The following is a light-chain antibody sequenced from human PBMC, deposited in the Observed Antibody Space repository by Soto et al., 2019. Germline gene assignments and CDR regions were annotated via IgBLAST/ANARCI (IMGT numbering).Light chain of an antibody. CDR3: AAWDNSLAAVV. V-gene: IGLV1-44*01. CDR1: NSDIGSKT. CDR2: NNN. Sequence: QSVLTXRRSSCDPPEHLVLSSFSCINSDIGSKTVNWYQQLTGTAPKPLIYNNNRRPAGVPDRFSGSKSGTSASLAISGVQSEDEADYYCAAWDNSLAAVVFGGGTKVTVL. J-gene: IGLJ2*01.